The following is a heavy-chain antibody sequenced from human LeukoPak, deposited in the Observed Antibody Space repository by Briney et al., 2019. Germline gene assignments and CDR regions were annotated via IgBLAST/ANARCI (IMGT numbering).Heavy chain of an antibody. J-gene: IGHJ6*03. D-gene: IGHD2-2*01. CDR3: ARGDCSSTICYSPMDV. Sequence: PSQALSLTCTVSGGSISSGSYYWSWIRQPAGKGLEWIGRIYTSGSTNYNPSLKSRVTISVDTSQNQFSLKVNSVTAADTAVYYCARGDCSSTICYSPMDVWGKGTTVTVSS. V-gene: IGHV4-61*02. CDR2: IYTSGST. CDR1: GGSISSGSYY.